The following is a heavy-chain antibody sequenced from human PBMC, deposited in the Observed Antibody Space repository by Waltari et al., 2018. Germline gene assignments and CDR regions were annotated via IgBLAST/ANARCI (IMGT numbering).Heavy chain of an antibody. J-gene: IGHJ4*02. D-gene: IGHD2-15*01. CDR1: GGSFSGYY. Sequence: QVQLQQWGAGLLKPSETLSLTCAVYGGSFSGYYWSWIRQPPGKGLEWIGEINHSGSTNYNPSLKSRVTISVDTSKNQFSLKLSSVTAADTAVYYCVYAACSGRKICTLNYWGQGTLVTVSS. CDR2: INHSGST. V-gene: IGHV4-34*01. CDR3: VYAACSGRKICTLNY.